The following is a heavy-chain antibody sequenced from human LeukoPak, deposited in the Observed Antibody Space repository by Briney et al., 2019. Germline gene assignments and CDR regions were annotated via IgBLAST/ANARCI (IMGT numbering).Heavy chain of an antibody. CDR3: ASIAAAGKGY. V-gene: IGHV4-39*07. CDR1: GGSISSSSYY. CDR2: IYYSGST. D-gene: IGHD6-13*01. J-gene: IGHJ4*02. Sequence: SETLSLTCTVSGGSISSSSYYWGWIRQPPEKGLEWIGSIYYSGSTYYNPSLKSRVTISVDTSKNQFSLKLSSVTAADTAVYYCASIAAAGKGYWGQGTLVTVSS.